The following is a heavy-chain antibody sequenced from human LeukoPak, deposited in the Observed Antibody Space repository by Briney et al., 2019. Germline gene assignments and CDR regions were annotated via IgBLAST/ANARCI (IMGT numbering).Heavy chain of an antibody. CDR2: ISSSSGTT. CDR1: RFTFSSHS. V-gene: IGHV3-48*01. CDR3: AMGGWLQPFDY. J-gene: IGHJ4*02. D-gene: IGHD5-24*01. Sequence: GGSLRLSCAASRFTFSSHSINWVRQAPGKGLEWVSYISSSSGTTYYADSVKGRFTISRDNGKNSLYLQMNSLRAEDTAVYYCAMGGWLQPFDYWGQGTPVTVSS.